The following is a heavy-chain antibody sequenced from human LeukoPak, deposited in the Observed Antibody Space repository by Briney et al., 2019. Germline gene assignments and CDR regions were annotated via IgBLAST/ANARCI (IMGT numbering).Heavy chain of an antibody. V-gene: IGHV1-2*02. Sequence: ASVKVSCKASGYTFTGYYMHWVRQAPGRGLEWMGWINPNSGGTNYAQKFQGRVTMTRDTSISTAYMELSRLRSDDTAVYYCASGCSGGDCYSGDYNWFDPWGQGTLVTVSS. D-gene: IGHD2-15*01. CDR3: ASGCSGGDCYSGDYNWFDP. CDR2: INPNSGGT. CDR1: GYTFTGYY. J-gene: IGHJ5*02.